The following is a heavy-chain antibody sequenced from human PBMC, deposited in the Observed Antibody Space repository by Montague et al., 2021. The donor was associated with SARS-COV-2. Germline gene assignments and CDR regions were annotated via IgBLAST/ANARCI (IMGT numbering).Heavy chain of an antibody. V-gene: IGHV4-59*01. CDR2: IYYSGST. D-gene: IGHD3-22*01. CDR3: ARDSDYYDSSAGYYYGMDV. J-gene: IGHJ6*02. CDR1: GGSISSYY. Sequence: SETLSLTCTVSGGSISSYYWSWIRQPPGKALEWIGYIYYSGSTNYNPSLKSRVTISVDTSKNQFSLKLSSVTAADTAVYYCARDSDYYDSSAGYYYGMDVWGQGTTVTVSS.